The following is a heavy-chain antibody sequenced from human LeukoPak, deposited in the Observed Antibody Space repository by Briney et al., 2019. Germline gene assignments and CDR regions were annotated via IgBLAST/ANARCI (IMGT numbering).Heavy chain of an antibody. CDR1: GFTFSNYW. Sequence: GGSLRLSCAASGFTFSNYWMNWVRQAPGKGLEWVANIKQDGNEKYYVDSVKGRFTISRDNAKNSLYLQMNSLRAEDTAVYYCARGGSSWYPFAYWGQGTLVTVSS. D-gene: IGHD6-13*01. J-gene: IGHJ1*01. V-gene: IGHV3-7*01. CDR2: IKQDGNEK. CDR3: ARGGSSWYPFAY.